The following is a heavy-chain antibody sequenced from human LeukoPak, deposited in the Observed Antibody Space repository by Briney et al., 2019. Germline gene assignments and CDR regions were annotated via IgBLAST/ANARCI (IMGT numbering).Heavy chain of an antibody. V-gene: IGHV4-30-4*08. CDR1: GGSISSGDYY. J-gene: IGHJ6*03. CDR3: ARPFVVVPAWEKRYYMDV. Sequence: SQTLSLTCTVSGGSISSGDYYWSWIRQPPGKGLEWIGYIYYSGSTYYNPSLKSRVTISVDTSKNQFSLKLSSVTAADTAVYYCARPFVVVPAWEKRYYMDVWGKGTTVTVSS. D-gene: IGHD2-2*01. CDR2: IYYSGST.